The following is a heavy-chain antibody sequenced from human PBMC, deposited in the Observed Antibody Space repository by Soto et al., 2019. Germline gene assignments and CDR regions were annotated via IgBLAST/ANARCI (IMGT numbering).Heavy chain of an antibody. D-gene: IGHD4-17*01. CDR3: EKSGVTYGDCGLSWCFDL. CDR1: GFTFSSYA. Sequence: EVQLLESGGGLVQPGGSLRLSCAASGFTFSSYAMSWVRQAPGKGLEWVSAISGSGGSTYYADSVKGRFTISRDNSKNTLFMDMKSLRAEDPAIYYCEKSGVTYGDCGLSWCFDLWGRGTPVTVST. V-gene: IGHV3-23*01. CDR2: ISGSGGST. J-gene: IGHJ2*01.